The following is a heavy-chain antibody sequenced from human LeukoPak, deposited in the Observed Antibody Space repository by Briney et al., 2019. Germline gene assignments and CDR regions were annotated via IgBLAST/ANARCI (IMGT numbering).Heavy chain of an antibody. CDR1: GASISSISYY. Sequence: SETLSLTCTVSGASISSISYYWGWIRHPPGKGLGWFGCIYYSGSTYYNPSLKSRVTISVDTSKNQFSLNLSSVTAAATPVYYCARSQYGSGSYYNPCYWGQGTLVTVSS. J-gene: IGHJ4*02. CDR2: IYYSGST. CDR3: ARSQYGSGSYYNPCY. V-gene: IGHV4-39*01. D-gene: IGHD3-10*01.